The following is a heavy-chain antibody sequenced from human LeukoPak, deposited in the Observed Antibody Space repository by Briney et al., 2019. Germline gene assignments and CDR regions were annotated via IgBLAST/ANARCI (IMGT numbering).Heavy chain of an antibody. J-gene: IGHJ2*01. V-gene: IGHV3-53*01. D-gene: IGHD3-10*01. CDR1: GFSVSTNY. Sequence: GGSLRLSCEGSGFSVSTNYMNWVRQAPGKGLEWVSILYSGGSTYYADSVKGRFTVSRDSSKNTLYLHMNSLRAEDTTVYYCARVGDHYHWYLDVWRRGTLVTASS. CDR2: LYSGGST. CDR3: ARVGDHYHWYLDV.